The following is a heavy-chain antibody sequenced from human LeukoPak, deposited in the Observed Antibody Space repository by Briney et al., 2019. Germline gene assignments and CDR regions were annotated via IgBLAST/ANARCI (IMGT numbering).Heavy chain of an antibody. V-gene: IGHV3-11*06. CDR2: ISSSSSYI. D-gene: IGHD3-22*01. Sequence: GGSLRLSCAASGFTFSDYYMSWIRQAPGKGLEWVSSISSSSSYIYYADSVKGRFTISRDNAKNSLYLQMNSLRAEDTAVYYCARDWDTYYYDSSGWFFDYWGQGTLVTVSS. CDR1: GFTFSDYY. J-gene: IGHJ4*02. CDR3: ARDWDTYYYDSSGWFFDY.